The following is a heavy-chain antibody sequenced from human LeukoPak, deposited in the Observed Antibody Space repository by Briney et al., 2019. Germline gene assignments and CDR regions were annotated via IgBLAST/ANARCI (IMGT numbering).Heavy chain of an antibody. CDR1: GGSISSGGYY. Sequence: PSQTLSLTCTVSGGSISSGGYYLSWIRQHPGKDLEWIGDIYNSGSTYYNPSLKSRVVISVDTSKNQISLKLRSVTAADTAVYYCARGGAYCGGDCYSGWGQGTLVTVSS. V-gene: IGHV4-31*03. CDR2: IYNSGST. CDR3: ARGGAYCGGDCYSG. D-gene: IGHD2-21*02. J-gene: IGHJ4*02.